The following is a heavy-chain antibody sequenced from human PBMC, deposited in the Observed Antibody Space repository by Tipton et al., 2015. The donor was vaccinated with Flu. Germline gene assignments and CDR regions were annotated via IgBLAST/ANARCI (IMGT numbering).Heavy chain of an antibody. V-gene: IGHV1-8*01. CDR2: MNPKSGET. Sequence: QLVQSGAEVKKPGASVKVSCKASGYTFINYEINWVRQAPGQGLEWMGWMNPKSGETGYAQNFQGRVTMTRDTTIDTAYLELSSLRFDDTAVYYCARGGDKGWSWFDPWGQGTLVSVSS. CDR1: GYTFINYE. D-gene: IGHD2-15*01. CDR3: ARGGDKGWSWFDP. J-gene: IGHJ5*02.